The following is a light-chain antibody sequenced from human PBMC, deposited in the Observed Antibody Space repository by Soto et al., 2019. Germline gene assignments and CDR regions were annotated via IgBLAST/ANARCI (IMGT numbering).Light chain of an antibody. CDR1: QSVSSNY. V-gene: IGKV3-20*01. CDR3: QQYGSSPWT. CDR2: GAS. Sequence: EIVLTQSPATLPLSPGERATLSCRASQSVSSNYLAWYQQKPGQAPRLLIYGASSRATGIPDRFSGSGSGTEFTLTISRLEPEDFAVYYCQQYGSSPWTFGQGTKVDIK. J-gene: IGKJ1*01.